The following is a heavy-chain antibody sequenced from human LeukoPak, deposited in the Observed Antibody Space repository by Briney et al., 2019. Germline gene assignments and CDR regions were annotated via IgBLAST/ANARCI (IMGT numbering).Heavy chain of an antibody. CDR1: GGSISSYY. Sequence: SETLSLTCTVSGGSISSYYWSWLRQPAGKGLEWIGRIYTSGSTNYNPSLKSRVTMSVDTSKNQFSLKLSSVTAADTAVYYCARDSSSTSWTFAFDIWGQGTMVTVSS. CDR3: ARDSSSTSWTFAFDI. V-gene: IGHV4-4*07. J-gene: IGHJ3*02. CDR2: IYTSGST. D-gene: IGHD2-2*01.